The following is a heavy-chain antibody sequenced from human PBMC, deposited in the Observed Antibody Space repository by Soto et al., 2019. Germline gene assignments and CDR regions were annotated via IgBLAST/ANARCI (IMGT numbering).Heavy chain of an antibody. V-gene: IGHV4-34*01. CDR3: ASRALLRYFDY. D-gene: IGHD3-9*01. CDR2: INHSGST. J-gene: IGHJ4*02. Sequence: SETLSLTCAVYGGSFSGYYWSWIRQPPGKGLEWIGEINHSGSTNYSPSLKSRVTISVDTSKNQFSLKLSSVTAADTAVYYCASRALLRYFDYWGQGTLVTVSS. CDR1: GGSFSGYY.